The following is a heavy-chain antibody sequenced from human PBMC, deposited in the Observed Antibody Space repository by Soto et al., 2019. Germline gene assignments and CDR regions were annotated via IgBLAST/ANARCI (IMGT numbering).Heavy chain of an antibody. D-gene: IGHD3-10*01. Sequence: PSETLSLTCTVSGGSLSSSSYYWGWIRQPPGKGLEWIGSIYYSDSYTNYSPSFQGHVTISADKSISTAYLQWSSLKASDTAMYYCARRPYGSGHYYYYGMDVLGQGTTVTVSS. CDR3: ARRPYGSGHYYYYGMDV. J-gene: IGHJ6*02. CDR1: GGSLSSSSYY. V-gene: IGHV4-39*07. CDR2: IYYSDSYT.